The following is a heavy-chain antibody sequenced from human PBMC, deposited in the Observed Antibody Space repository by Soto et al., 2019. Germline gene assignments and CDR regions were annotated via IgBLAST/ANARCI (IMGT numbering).Heavy chain of an antibody. CDR3: AKDSKSVSVSAARVYGMDV. V-gene: IGHV3-23*01. Sequence: PWGSLRLSCSGSGFMFSSFAMTWCRQAPGKGLEWVSTTRSNGEHTYYADSVKGRFTVSRDNSKNTLFLEMSSLRAEDSAIYYCAKDSKSVSVSAARVYGMDVWGQGTTVTVSS. CDR1: GFMFSSFA. D-gene: IGHD2-2*01. CDR2: TRSNGEHT. J-gene: IGHJ6*02.